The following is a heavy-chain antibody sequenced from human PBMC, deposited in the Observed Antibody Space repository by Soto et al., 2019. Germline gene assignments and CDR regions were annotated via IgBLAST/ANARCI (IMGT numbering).Heavy chain of an antibody. V-gene: IGHV4-34*01. Sequence: SETLSLTCAVYGGSFSGYYWSWIRQPPGKGLEWIGEINHSGSTNYNPSLKSRVTISVDTSKNQFSLKLSSVTAADTAVYYCARSSRYSYGYHYFDYWGQGTLVTVSS. CDR2: INHSGST. J-gene: IGHJ4*02. CDR1: GGSFSGYY. CDR3: ARSSRYSYGYHYFDY. D-gene: IGHD5-18*01.